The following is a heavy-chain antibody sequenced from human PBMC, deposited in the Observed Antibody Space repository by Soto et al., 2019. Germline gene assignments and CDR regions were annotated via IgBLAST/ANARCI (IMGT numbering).Heavy chain of an antibody. CDR3: ARDRYYDSSP. CDR1: GFTFDDYA. J-gene: IGHJ5*02. V-gene: IGHV3-9*01. D-gene: IGHD3-22*01. CDR2: ISWNSGSI. Sequence: PGGSLRLSCAASGFTFDDYAMHWVRQAPGKGLEWVSGISWNSGSIGYADSVKGRFTISRDNAKNSLYLQMNSLRDEDTAVYYCARDRYYDSSPWGQGTLVTVSS.